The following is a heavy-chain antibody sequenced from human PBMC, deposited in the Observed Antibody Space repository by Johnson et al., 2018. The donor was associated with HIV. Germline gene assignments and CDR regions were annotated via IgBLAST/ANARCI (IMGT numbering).Heavy chain of an antibody. CDR1: GFTFDDYA. J-gene: IGHJ3*02. Sequence: VQLVESGGGLVQPGRSLRLSCAASGFTFDDYAMHWVRQAPGKGLEWVSGISWNSGSIGYADSVKGRFTISRDNAKNSLYLQMNSLRAGDTAVYYCARGGVYYDKAFDIWGQGTMVTVSS. D-gene: IGHD3-22*01. CDR2: ISWNSGSI. CDR3: ARGGVYYDKAFDI. V-gene: IGHV3-9*01.